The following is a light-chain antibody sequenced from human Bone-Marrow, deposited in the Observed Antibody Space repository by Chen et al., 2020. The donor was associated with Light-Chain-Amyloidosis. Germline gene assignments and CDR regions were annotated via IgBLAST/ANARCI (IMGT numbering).Light chain of an antibody. Sequence: QSALTQPASVSGSPGQSITISCTGSRSDVGGYNFVSWYQQLPGKAPKLLIYDVTNRPSGVSYRCSGSKSGNTASLTVSGLQAEDEADYYCSSYTVSSTWVFGGGTKLTVL. CDR1: RSDVGGYNF. CDR2: DVT. J-gene: IGLJ3*02. V-gene: IGLV2-14*03. CDR3: SSYTVSSTWV.